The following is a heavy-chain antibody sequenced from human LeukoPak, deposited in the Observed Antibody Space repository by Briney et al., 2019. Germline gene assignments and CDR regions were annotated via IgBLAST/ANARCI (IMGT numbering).Heavy chain of an antibody. CDR2: IIPVLGLA. V-gene: IGHV1-69*04. D-gene: IGHD6-19*01. CDR1: GGTLNSYA. J-gene: IGHJ4*02. Sequence: ASVKVSCKASGGTLNSYAINWGRQAPGQGLEWMGMIIPVLGLANYAQKFQGRVTITADKSTSTAYMELSSLRSEDTAVYYCARVGIAVAGTVYWGQGTLVIVSS. CDR3: ARVGIAVAGTVY.